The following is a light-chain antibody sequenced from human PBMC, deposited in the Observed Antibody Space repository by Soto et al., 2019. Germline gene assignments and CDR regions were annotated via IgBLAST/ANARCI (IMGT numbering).Light chain of an antibody. V-gene: IGKV1-5*03. CDR3: QQYSSYSGT. J-gene: IGKJ1*01. Sequence: DIQMTQSPSTLSASVGDRVTITGRASQSISSWLAWYQQKPGKAPKLLIYKASSLERGVPSRFSGSGSGTEFTLTSSSRQPDDFAAYYCQQYSSYSGTCGQGTKVEIK. CDR1: QSISSW. CDR2: KAS.